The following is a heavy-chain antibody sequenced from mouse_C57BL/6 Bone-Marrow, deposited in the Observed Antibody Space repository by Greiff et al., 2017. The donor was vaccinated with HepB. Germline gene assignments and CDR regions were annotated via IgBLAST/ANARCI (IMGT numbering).Heavy chain of an antibody. D-gene: IGHD2-10*02. CDR3: ASESEYGYSFDY. CDR1: GYTFTSYW. CDR2: IYPSDSET. Sequence: QVQLQQSGAELVRPGSSVKLSCKASGYTFTSYWMDWVKQRPGQGLEWIGNIYPSDSETHYNQKFKDKATLTVDKSSSTAYMQLSSLTSEDSAVYYCASESEYGYSFDYWGQGTTLTVSS. J-gene: IGHJ2*01. V-gene: IGHV1-61*01.